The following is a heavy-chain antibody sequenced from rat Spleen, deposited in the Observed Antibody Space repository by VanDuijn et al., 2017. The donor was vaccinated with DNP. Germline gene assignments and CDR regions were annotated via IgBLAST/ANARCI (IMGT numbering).Heavy chain of an antibody. D-gene: IGHD1-12*01. CDR1: GFSLTSNS. CDR3: SREGQPYYSMEA. J-gene: IGHJ4*01. V-gene: IGHV2-1*01. Sequence: QVQLKESGPGLAQPSQTLSLTCTVSGFSLTSNSVHWVRQPPGKGLEWVGAIWSGGSTDYNSVLRSRLSISRDTSKSKVFLKMNSLQSEDTASYFCSREGQPYYSMEAWGQGTSVTVSS. CDR2: IWSGGST.